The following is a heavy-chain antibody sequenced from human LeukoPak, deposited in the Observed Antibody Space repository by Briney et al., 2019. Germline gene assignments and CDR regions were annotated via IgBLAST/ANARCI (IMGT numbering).Heavy chain of an antibody. J-gene: IGHJ3*02. CDR2: IYHSGST. D-gene: IGHD2-21*01. CDR1: GYSISSGYY. V-gene: IGHV4-38-2*01. CDR3: ARRHIVANAFDI. Sequence: PSETLSLTCAVSGYSISSGYYWGWIRQPPGKGLEWIGSIYHSGSTYYNPSLKSRITISVGTSKNQFSLKLSSVTAADTAVYYCARRHIVANAFDIWGQGTMVTVSS.